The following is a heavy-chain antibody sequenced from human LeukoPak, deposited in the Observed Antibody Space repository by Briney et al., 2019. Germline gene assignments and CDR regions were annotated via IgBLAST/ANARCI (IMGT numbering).Heavy chain of an antibody. CDR1: GFTFSSYG. CDR2: ISYDGSNK. J-gene: IGHJ4*02. CDR3: AKGPYCSGGSCYPGHFDY. Sequence: GGSLRLSCAASGFTFSSYGMHWVRQAPGKGLEWVAVISYDGSNKYYADSVKGRFTISRDNSKNTLYLQMNSLRAEDTAVYYCAKGPYCSGGSCYPGHFDYWGQGTLVTVSS. V-gene: IGHV3-30*18. D-gene: IGHD2-15*01.